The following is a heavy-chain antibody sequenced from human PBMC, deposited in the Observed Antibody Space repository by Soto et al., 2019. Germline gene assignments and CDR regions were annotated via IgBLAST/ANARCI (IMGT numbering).Heavy chain of an antibody. Sequence: GGSLRLSCAASGFTFSSYGMHWVRQAPGKGLEWVAVISYDGSNKYYADSVKGRFTISRDNSKNTLYLQMNSLRAEDTAVYYCAKDLYPNNYYDSSGYYLDAFDIWGQGTMVTVSS. D-gene: IGHD3-22*01. J-gene: IGHJ3*02. V-gene: IGHV3-30*18. CDR2: ISYDGSNK. CDR1: GFTFSSYG. CDR3: AKDLYPNNYYDSSGYYLDAFDI.